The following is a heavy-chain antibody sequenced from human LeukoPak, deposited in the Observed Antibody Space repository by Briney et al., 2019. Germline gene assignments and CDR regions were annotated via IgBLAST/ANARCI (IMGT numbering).Heavy chain of an antibody. V-gene: IGHV4-31*03. CDR3: ARSSGWRDAFDF. J-gene: IGHJ3*01. CDR1: GGTISVSDFY. D-gene: IGHD6-19*01. CDR2: SYNSGNT. Sequence: KASETLSLTCSVSGGTISVSDFYWNWIRQLPGKGLAWIGYSYNSGNTYYIPSFGSRVTISTDTSMNQFFLKSHSVTAADTAVYYCARSSGWRDAFDFWGRGTMVTVSS.